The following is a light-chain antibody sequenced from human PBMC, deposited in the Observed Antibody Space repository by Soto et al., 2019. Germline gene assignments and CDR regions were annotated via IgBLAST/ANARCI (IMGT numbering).Light chain of an antibody. CDR1: QSVRNNF. Sequence: DIVLTQSPGTLSLSPGEGATLSCRASQSVRNNFVAWYQQRPGKAPRLLIYGSSSRASGIPDRFSGSGSGTDFTLTISRLEPEDFAVYYCQQYCCSLLSFGGGTKVEIK. V-gene: IGKV3-20*01. CDR3: QQYCCSLLS. CDR2: GSS. J-gene: IGKJ4*01.